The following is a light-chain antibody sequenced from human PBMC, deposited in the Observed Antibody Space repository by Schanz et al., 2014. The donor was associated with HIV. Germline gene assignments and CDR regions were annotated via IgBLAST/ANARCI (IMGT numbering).Light chain of an antibody. Sequence: QSALTQPASASGSPGQSVTISCTGTSSDVGGYNHVSWYQQHPGKAPKLMIYEVIKRPSGVSHRFSGSKSGNTASLTISGLQADDEADYYCSSYTTSSTLVFGGGTKLTVL. CDR3: SSYTTSSTLV. V-gene: IGLV2-14*01. CDR1: SSDVGGYNH. CDR2: EVI. J-gene: IGLJ2*01.